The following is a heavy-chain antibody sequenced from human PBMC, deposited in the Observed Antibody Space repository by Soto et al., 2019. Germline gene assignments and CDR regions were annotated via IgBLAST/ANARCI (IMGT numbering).Heavy chain of an antibody. Sequence: GGSLRLSCAASGFTFSSYGMHWARQAPGKGLEWVAVIWYDGSNKYYADSVKGRFTISRDNSKNTLYLQMNSLRAEDKAVSYCAKDDVDTAMVTSRPATYYYYYYGMDVWGQGTTVTVSS. J-gene: IGHJ6*02. D-gene: IGHD5-18*01. CDR1: GFTFSSYG. CDR3: AKDDVDTAMVTSRPATYYYYYYGMDV. CDR2: IWYDGSNK. V-gene: IGHV3-33*06.